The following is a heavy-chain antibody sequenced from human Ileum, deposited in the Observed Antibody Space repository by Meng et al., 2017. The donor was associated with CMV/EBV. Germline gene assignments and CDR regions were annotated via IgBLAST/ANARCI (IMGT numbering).Heavy chain of an antibody. D-gene: IGHD6-19*01. J-gene: IGHJ6*02. CDR1: GFTFSSYW. V-gene: IGHV3-74*01. CDR2: INSDGSST. CDR3: ARAVRESGSGYGMDV. Sequence: GESLKISCAASGFTFSSYWMHWVRQAPGKGLVWVSRINSDGSSTSYADSVKGRFTISRDNAKNTLYLQMHSLRAEDTAVYYCARAVRESGSGYGMDVWGQGTMVTVSS.